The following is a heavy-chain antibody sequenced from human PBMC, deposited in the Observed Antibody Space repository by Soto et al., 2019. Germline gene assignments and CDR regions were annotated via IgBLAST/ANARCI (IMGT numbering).Heavy chain of an antibody. J-gene: IGHJ6*02. Sequence: QLQLQESGPGLVKPSETLSLTCTVSGGSISSSSYYWGWIRQPPGKGLEWIGSIYYSGSTYYNPSLKSRVTISVDTSKNQFSLKLSSVTAADTAVCYCAGIAAAGTRAPDESNYYYYYGMDVWGQGTTVTVSS. D-gene: IGHD6-13*01. CDR3: AGIAAAGTRAPDESNYYYYYGMDV. V-gene: IGHV4-39*01. CDR2: IYYSGST. CDR1: GGSISSSSYY.